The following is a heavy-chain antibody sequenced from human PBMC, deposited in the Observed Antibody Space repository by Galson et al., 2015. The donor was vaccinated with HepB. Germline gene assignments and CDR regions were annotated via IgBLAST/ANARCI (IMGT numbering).Heavy chain of an antibody. Sequence: LRLSCAASGFTFSSYDMHWVRQATGKGLEWVSAIGTAGDPYYPGSVKGRFTISRENAKNSLYLQMNSLRAGDTAVYYCARGAQGSLYSSSWYYFDYWGQGTLVTVSS. CDR3: ARGAQGSLYSSSWYYFDY. V-gene: IGHV3-13*05. CDR2: IGTAGDP. CDR1: GFTFSSYD. J-gene: IGHJ4*02. D-gene: IGHD6-13*01.